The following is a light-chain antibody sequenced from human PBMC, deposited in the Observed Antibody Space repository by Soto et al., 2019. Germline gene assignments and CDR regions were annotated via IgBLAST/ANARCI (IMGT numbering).Light chain of an antibody. J-gene: IGKJ4*01. CDR1: QSVSTN. CDR2: GAS. V-gene: IGKV3-15*01. CDR3: QQYNNWPSLT. Sequence: EIVMTQSPATLSVSPGERATLSCRASQSVSTNLAWYQQRPGQAPRFLMYGASTRATGIPARFSGSGSGTEFTLTISSLQSEDFAVYYCQQYNNWPSLTFGGGTKVEIK.